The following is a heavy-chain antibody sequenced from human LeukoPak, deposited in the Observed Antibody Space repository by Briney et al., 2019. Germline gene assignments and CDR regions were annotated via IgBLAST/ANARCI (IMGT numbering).Heavy chain of an antibody. CDR3: ARDPDMTTVTTGYYYMDV. CDR1: GYTFTGYY. D-gene: IGHD4-17*01. Sequence: ASVKVSCEASGYTFTGYYMHWVRQAPGQGLEWMGWINPNSGGTNYAQKFQGRVTMTRDTSISTAYMELSRLRSDDTAVYYCARDPDMTTVTTGYYYMDVWGKGTTVTVSS. V-gene: IGHV1-2*02. CDR2: INPNSGGT. J-gene: IGHJ6*03.